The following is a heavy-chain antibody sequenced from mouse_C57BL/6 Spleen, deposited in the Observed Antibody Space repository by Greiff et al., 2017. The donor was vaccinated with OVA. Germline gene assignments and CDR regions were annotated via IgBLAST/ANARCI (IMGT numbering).Heavy chain of an antibody. CDR3: ARSYSNYEYFDY. Sequence: QVQLKQSGPGLVQPSQSLSITCTVSGFSLTSYGVHWVRQSPGKGLEWLGVIWSGGSTDYNAAFISRLSISKDNSKSQVFFKMNSLQADDTAIYYCARSYSNYEYFDYWGQGTTLTVSS. V-gene: IGHV2-2*01. CDR2: IWSGGST. J-gene: IGHJ2*01. CDR1: GFSLTSYG. D-gene: IGHD2-5*01.